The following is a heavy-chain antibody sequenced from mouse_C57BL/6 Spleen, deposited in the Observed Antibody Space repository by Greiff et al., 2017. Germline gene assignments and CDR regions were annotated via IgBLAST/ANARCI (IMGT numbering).Heavy chain of an antibody. CDR2: LSDGGSYT. V-gene: IGHV5-4*01. Sequence: EVKVVESGGGLVKPGGSLKLSCAASGFTFSSYAMSWVRQTPEKRLEWVATLSDGGSYTYYPDNVKGRFTISRDNAKNNLYLQMSHLKSEDTAMYYCAREGGPSWFAYWGQGTLVTVSA. J-gene: IGHJ3*01. CDR1: GFTFSSYA. CDR3: AREGGPSWFAY. D-gene: IGHD1-1*02.